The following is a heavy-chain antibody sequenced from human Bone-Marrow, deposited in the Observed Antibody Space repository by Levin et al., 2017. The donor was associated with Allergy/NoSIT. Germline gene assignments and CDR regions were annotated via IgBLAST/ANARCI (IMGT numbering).Heavy chain of an antibody. CDR1: GFTFSSYA. Sequence: GGSLRLSCAASGFTFSSYAMSWVRQAPGKGLEWVSAISGSGGSTYYADSVKGLFTISRDNSKNTLYLQMNSLRAEDTAVYYCAKGSSYCSGGSCYTQSSEWGQGTLVTVSS. V-gene: IGHV3-23*01. CDR2: ISGSGGST. CDR3: AKGSSYCSGGSCYTQSSE. D-gene: IGHD2-15*01. J-gene: IGHJ4*02.